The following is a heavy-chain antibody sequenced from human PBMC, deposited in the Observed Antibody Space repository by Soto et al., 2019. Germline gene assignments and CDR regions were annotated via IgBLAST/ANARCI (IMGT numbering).Heavy chain of an antibody. Sequence: QVQLVESGGGVVQPGRSLRLSCAASGLTFSRSGMHWVRQAPGKGLEWVALISYDGTNTYYTVSVKGRFTISRDNSKNTLYLQMNSLRPEDSAVYYGAGTYYDFWSGYYHLHYWGQGTLVTVSS. CDR1: GLTFSRSG. D-gene: IGHD3-3*01. J-gene: IGHJ4*02. CDR2: ISYDGTNT. V-gene: IGHV3-30*03. CDR3: AGTYYDFWSGYYHLHY.